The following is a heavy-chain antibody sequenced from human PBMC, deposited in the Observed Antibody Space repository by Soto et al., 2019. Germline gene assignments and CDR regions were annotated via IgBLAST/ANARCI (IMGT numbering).Heavy chain of an antibody. V-gene: IGHV1-3*01. CDR2: INAGNGNT. CDR1: GYTFTSYA. J-gene: IGHJ6*02. CDR3: ARDLPITMIVVVSHGMEV. D-gene: IGHD3-22*01. Sequence: GASVKVSCKASGYTFTSYAMHCVRQAPGQRLEWMGWINAGNGNTKYSQKFQGRVTITRDTSASTAYMELSSLRSEDTAVYYCARDLPITMIVVVSHGMEVWGQGTTVTVSS.